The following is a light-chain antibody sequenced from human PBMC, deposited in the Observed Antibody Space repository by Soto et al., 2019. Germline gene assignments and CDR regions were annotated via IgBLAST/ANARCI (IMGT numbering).Light chain of an antibody. CDR1: QDISNF. Sequence: DIQMTQSPSSLSASVGDRVTITCRASQDISNFLAWYQQKRGKVPKLLVYDASTLQSGVPTRFSGSGSGTHFTLTISSLQPEDVASYYCQQYNPYSMWTFGQGTNVEIK. J-gene: IGKJ1*01. V-gene: IGKV1-27*01. CDR3: QQYNPYSMWT. CDR2: DAS.